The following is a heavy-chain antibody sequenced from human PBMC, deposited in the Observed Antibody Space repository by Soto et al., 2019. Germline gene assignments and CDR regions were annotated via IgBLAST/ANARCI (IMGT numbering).Heavy chain of an antibody. CDR3: TREGAAHEY. CDR2: IRGKANSFAT. D-gene: IGHD1-26*01. Sequence: EVQLVESGGGLVQPGGSLKLSCAASGFTFSGSTMHWVRQASGKGLEWVGRIRGKANSFATAYAASVRGRFTISREDSEKTAYLQMNSLKTEDTAVYYSTREGAAHEYWGQGALVTVSS. V-gene: IGHV3-73*02. CDR1: GFTFSGST. J-gene: IGHJ4*02.